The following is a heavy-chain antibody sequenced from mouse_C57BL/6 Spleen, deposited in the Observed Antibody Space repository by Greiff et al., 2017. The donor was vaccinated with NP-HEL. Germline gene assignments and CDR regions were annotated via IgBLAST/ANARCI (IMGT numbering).Heavy chain of an antibody. CDR1: GYAFSSYW. J-gene: IGHJ2*01. CDR2: IYPGDGDT. Sequence: QVQLKQSGAELVKPGASVKISCKASGYAFSSYWMNWVKQRPGKGLEWIGQIYPGDGDTNYNGKFKGKATLTADKSSSTAYMQRSSLTSEDSAVYFCARSSYYYGSSYPYYFDYWGQGTTLTVSS. V-gene: IGHV1-80*01. D-gene: IGHD1-1*01. CDR3: ARSSYYYGSSYPYYFDY.